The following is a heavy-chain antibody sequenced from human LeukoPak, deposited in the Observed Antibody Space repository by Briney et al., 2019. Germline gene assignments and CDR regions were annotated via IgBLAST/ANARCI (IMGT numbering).Heavy chain of an antibody. Sequence: SETLSLTCAVSGGSISSSTHYWGWIRQPPGKGLEWIGSFYYSGDTYYNPSLKSRVTISVDTSKNQFSLKLKFVTAADTALYYCARLRYWSSASCYFDPWGQGTLVTVSS. V-gene: IGHV4-39*01. CDR3: ARLRYWSSASCYFDP. D-gene: IGHD2-2*01. J-gene: IGHJ5*02. CDR2: FYYSGDT. CDR1: GGSISSSTHY.